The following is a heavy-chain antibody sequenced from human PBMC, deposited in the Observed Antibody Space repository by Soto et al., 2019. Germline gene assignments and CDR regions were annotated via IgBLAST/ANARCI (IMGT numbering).Heavy chain of an antibody. J-gene: IGHJ4*01. Sequence: GASVKVSCKGYGFSLSSFGISWVRQAPGQGLEWMGWVSGFNGDTKYAQKFQDRVTMTTDTPTTTASMVLRSLRSDDTAIYYCVRDKIVVTGIWSYWG. V-gene: IGHV1-18*04. CDR2: VSGFNGDT. CDR1: GFSLSSFG. D-gene: IGHD6-19*01. CDR3: VRDKIVVTGIWSY.